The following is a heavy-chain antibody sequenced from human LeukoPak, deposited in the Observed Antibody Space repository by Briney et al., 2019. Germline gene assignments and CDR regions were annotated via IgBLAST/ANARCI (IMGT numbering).Heavy chain of an antibody. CDR2: IYPGDSDT. D-gene: IGHD3-22*01. V-gene: IGHV5-51*01. J-gene: IGHJ6*02. CDR3: GRSKGGTMMGSHYGMYV. CDR1: GYSFTSYW. Sequence: GESLKISCKGSGYSFTSYWIGWVRQMPGKGLEWMGIIYPGDSDTRYSPSFQGQVTISADKSISTADLQMNSLKASDNAMYYCGRSKGGTMMGSHYGMYVWGQGTTVTVSS.